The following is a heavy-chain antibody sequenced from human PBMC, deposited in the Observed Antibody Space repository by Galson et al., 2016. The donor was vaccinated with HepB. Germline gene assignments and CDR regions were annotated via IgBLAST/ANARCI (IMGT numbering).Heavy chain of an antibody. CDR3: ASQISGRGARGLYDAFDI. J-gene: IGHJ3*02. Sequence: SVKVSCKASGYTFTGYYMHWARQAPGQGLEWMAWINPNSGGTYLAQKFQGRVTMTRDTSITTAYMEPSRLTYDDTAVYYCASQISGRGARGLYDAFDIWGQGTVVTVSS. D-gene: IGHD2-15*01. CDR2: INPNSGGT. CDR1: GYTFTGYY. V-gene: IGHV1-2*02.